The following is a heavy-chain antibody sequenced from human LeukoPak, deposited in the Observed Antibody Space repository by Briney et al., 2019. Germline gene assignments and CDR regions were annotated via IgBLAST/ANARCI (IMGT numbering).Heavy chain of an antibody. D-gene: IGHD4-17*01. CDR3: IVFGDSNH. J-gene: IGHJ5*02. Sequence: GGSLRLSCAASGFTFSSYSINWVRQAPGKGLEWVSYISSSSSTIYYADSVKGRFTISRDTSKNTLYLQISSLRVEDTAVYYCIVFGDSNHWGQGTLVTVSS. CDR1: GFTFSSYS. V-gene: IGHV3-48*01. CDR2: ISSSSSTI.